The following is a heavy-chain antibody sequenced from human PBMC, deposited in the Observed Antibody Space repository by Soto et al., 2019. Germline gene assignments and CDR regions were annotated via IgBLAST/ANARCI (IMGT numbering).Heavy chain of an antibody. CDR3: VRDLEHYETGYRLFDY. V-gene: IGHV4-59*01. Sequence: QVHLHESGPGLVKPSETLSLTCTVSGGSIISDYWSWIRQSPGKGLEWIGNIYYTGSTNYNPSLKSRVTISADTSKRQFFLNLTSVTAADTAVYYCVRDLEHYETGYRLFDYWGQGTLVTVSS. CDR2: IYYTGST. J-gene: IGHJ4*02. CDR1: GGSIISDY. D-gene: IGHD1-1*01.